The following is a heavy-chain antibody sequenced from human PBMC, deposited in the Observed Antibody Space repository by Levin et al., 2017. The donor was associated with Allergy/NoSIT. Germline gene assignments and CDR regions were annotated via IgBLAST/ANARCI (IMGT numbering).Heavy chain of an antibody. CDR3: ARVVDWAVTDY. V-gene: IGHV4-34*01. J-gene: IGHJ4*02. D-gene: IGHD3/OR15-3a*01. CDR2: INHSGST. Sequence: SETLSLTCAVYGGSFSGYYWSWIRQPPGKGLEWIGEINHSGSTNYNPSLKSRVTISVDTSKNQFSLKLSSVTAADTAVYYCARVVDWAVTDYWGQGTLVTVSS. CDR1: GGSFSGYY.